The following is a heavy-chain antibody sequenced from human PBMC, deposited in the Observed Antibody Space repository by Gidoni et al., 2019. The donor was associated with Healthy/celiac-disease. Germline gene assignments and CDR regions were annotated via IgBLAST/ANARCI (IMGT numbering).Heavy chain of an antibody. D-gene: IGHD2-15*01. V-gene: IGHV4-31*03. CDR2: IYYRGST. CDR3: ARDCSGGSCYSEAYYYYYGMDV. J-gene: IGHJ6*02. Sequence: QVQLQESGPGLVKPSQTLSLTCTVSGGSISSGGYYWSWIRQHPGKGLEWIGYIYYRGSTYYNPSLKSRVTISVDTSKNQFSLKLSSVTAADTAVYYCARDCSGGSCYSEAYYYYYGMDVWGQGTTVTVSS. CDR1: GGSISSGGYY.